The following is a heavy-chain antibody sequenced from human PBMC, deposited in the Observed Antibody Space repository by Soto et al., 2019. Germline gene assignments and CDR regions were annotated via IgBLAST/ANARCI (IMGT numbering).Heavy chain of an antibody. CDR1: GFSFSTYG. CDR2: ISCDGSDK. Sequence: GGSLRLSCAASGFSFSTYGMHWVRQAPGKGLEWVALISCDGSDKYYADSVKGRFTISRDNSKNTLFLQMNSMRAEDTAVYYCAKVWGNYYDSRSYYFDYWGQGTLVTVSS. V-gene: IGHV3-30*18. CDR3: AKVWGNYYDSRSYYFDY. J-gene: IGHJ4*02. D-gene: IGHD3-22*01.